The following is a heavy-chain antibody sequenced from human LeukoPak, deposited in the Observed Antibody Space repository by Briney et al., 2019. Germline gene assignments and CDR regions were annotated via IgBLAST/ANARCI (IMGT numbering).Heavy chain of an antibody. D-gene: IGHD1-20*01. V-gene: IGHV4-4*02. CDR1: AGSISSSNW. CDR2: IYHSGST. Sequence: SETLSLTCAVSAGSISSSNWWSWVRQPPGKGLEWIGEIYHSGSTNYNPSLKSRATISVNMSKNQFSLKLISVTAADTAVYHCARLYRKTYKWNDQPDYWGQGTLVTVSS. CDR3: ARLYRKTYKWNDQPDY. J-gene: IGHJ4*02.